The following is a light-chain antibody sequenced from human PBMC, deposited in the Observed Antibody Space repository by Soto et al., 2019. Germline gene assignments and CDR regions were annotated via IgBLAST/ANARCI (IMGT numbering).Light chain of an antibody. CDR3: YHRNNWLT. CDR2: DAS. V-gene: IGKV3-11*01. J-gene: IGKJ5*01. CDR1: QSVGKL. Sequence: EIVLTQSPATLSLSPGERATLSCRASQSVGKLLAWYQQNPGQAPRLLIFDASNRATGLPARFSGSGSGTDFTITISCLEPEDFGVYYCYHRNNWLTFGQGTRLEV.